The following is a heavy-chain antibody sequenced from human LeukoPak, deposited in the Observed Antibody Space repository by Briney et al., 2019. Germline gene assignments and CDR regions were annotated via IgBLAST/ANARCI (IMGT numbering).Heavy chain of an antibody. CDR2: ISYDGSNK. CDR1: GFTFSSYA. V-gene: IGHV3-30*04. CDR3: ARDPPNYYYYYMDV. Sequence: GGSLRLSCAASGFTFSSYAMHWVRQAPGKGLEWVAVISYDGSNKYYADSVKGRFTISRDNSKNTLYLQMNSLRAEDAAVYYCARDPPNYYYYYMDVWGKGTTVTVSS. J-gene: IGHJ6*03.